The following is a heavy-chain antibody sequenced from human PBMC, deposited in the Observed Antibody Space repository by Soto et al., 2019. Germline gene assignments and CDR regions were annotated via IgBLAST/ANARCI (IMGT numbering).Heavy chain of an antibody. J-gene: IGHJ6*02. CDR2: ISYDGSNK. CDR3: AKATVTRCYYYGMDV. CDR1: GFTFSSYG. D-gene: IGHD4-4*01. V-gene: IGHV3-30*18. Sequence: QVQLVESGGGVVQPGRSLRLSCAASGFTFSSYGMHWVRQAPGRGLEWVAVISYDGSNKYYADSVKGRFTISRDNSKNTLYLQMNSLRAEDTAVYYCAKATVTRCYYYGMDVWGQGTTVTVSS.